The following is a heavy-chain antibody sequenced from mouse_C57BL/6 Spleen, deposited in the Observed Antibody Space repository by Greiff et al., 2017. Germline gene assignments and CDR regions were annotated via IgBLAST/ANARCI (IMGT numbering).Heavy chain of an antibody. CDR2: IYPGSGNT. D-gene: IGHD2-2*01. V-gene: IGHV1-84*01. CDR3: ARSLYYGSYYFDY. J-gene: IGHJ2*01. Sequence: VQLQQSGPELVKPGASVKISCKASGYTFTDYYINWVKQRPGQGLEWLGWIYPGSGNTKYNEKFKGKATLTVDTSSSTAYMQLSSLTSEDSAVYFCARSLYYGSYYFDYWGQGTTLTVSS. CDR1: GYTFTDYY.